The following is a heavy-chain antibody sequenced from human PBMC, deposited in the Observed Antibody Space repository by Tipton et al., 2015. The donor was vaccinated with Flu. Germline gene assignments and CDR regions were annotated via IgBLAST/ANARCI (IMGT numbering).Heavy chain of an antibody. D-gene: IGHD6-19*01. J-gene: IGHJ4*02. CDR3: ARETQWSNFDY. V-gene: IGHV3-48*03. CDR1: GFTFSSYE. CDR2: ISSSGSTI. Sequence: QLVQSGGGLVQPGGSLRLSCAASGFTFSSYEMNWVRQAPGKGLEWVSYISSSGSTIYYADSVKGRFTISRDNAENSLSLQMNSLRAEDTAVYYCARETQWSNFDYWGQGTLISVSS.